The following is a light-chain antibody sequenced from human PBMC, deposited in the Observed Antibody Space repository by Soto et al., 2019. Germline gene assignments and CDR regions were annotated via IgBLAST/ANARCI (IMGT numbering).Light chain of an antibody. CDR2: DAS. Sequence: DIQMTQSPSTLSASVGDRVTITCRARQSISIWLAWYQQKPGKAPKLLIYDASILESGVPSRFSGSGSGTEFTLTISSLQPDDFATYYCQQYNSYRTFGQGNKV. V-gene: IGKV1-5*01. CDR3: QQYNSYRT. CDR1: QSISIW. J-gene: IGKJ1*01.